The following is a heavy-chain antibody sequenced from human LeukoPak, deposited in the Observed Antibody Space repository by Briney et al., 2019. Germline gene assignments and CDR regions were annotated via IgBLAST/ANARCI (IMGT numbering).Heavy chain of an antibody. D-gene: IGHD1-26*01. Sequence: TGGSLRLSCAASGFAYSNAWMSWVRQAPGKGLEWVGRIKSKAAGGTTGYAAAVRDRFTISRDDSENTLSLQMDSLKTEDTAVYYCTTDLEWELLDYWGQGTLVTVSS. CDR1: GFAYSNAW. CDR2: IKSKAAGGTT. J-gene: IGHJ4*02. CDR3: TTDLEWELLDY. V-gene: IGHV3-15*01.